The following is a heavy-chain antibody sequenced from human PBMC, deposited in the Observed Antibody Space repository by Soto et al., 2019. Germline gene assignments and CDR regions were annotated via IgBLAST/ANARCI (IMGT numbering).Heavy chain of an antibody. J-gene: IGHJ6*03. CDR2: IWYDGSNK. CDR3: ARVAAAGVPVYYYYYMDV. D-gene: IGHD6-13*01. Sequence: GGSLRLSCAASGFTFSSYGMHWVRQAPGKGLEWVAVIWYDGSNKYYADSVKGRFTISRDNSKNTLYLQMNSLRAEDTAVYYCARVAAAGVPVYYYYYMDVWGKGTTVTVSS. CDR1: GFTFSSYG. V-gene: IGHV3-33*01.